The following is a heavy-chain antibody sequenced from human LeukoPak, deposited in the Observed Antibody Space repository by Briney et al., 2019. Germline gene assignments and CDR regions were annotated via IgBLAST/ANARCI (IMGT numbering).Heavy chain of an antibody. D-gene: IGHD2-2*01. CDR1: GFTFSSYS. V-gene: IGHV3-23*01. CDR2: ISGSGGST. Sequence: GGSLRLSCAASGFTFSSYSMSWVRQAPGKGLEWVSAISGSGGSTYYADSVKGRFTISRDNSKNTLYLQMNSLRAEDTAVYYCAKDPRYCSSTSCFGIWGQGTMVTVSS. CDR3: AKDPRYCSSTSCFGI. J-gene: IGHJ3*02.